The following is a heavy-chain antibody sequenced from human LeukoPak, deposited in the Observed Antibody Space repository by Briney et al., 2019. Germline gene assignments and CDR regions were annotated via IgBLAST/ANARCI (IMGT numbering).Heavy chain of an antibody. CDR2: VRGSGTDT. J-gene: IGHJ4*02. D-gene: IGHD5-12*01. CDR3: AKTSRGNSGYDSPFHY. V-gene: IGHV3-23*01. CDR1: GFTFSTYA. Sequence: GGSLRLSCAASGFTFSTYAMSWVRRAPGKGLEWVSAVRGSGTDTYYADSVKGRFTISRDNSKNTLYLQMNSLRAEDTAIYYCAKTSRGNSGYDSPFHYWGQGTLVTVSS.